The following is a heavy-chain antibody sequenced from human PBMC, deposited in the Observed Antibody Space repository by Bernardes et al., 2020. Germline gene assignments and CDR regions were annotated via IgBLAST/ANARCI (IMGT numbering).Heavy chain of an antibody. CDR1: GFTFSSYS. Sequence: GGSLRLSCAASGFTFSSYSMNWVRQAPGKGLEWVSYISSSSSTIYYADSVKGRFTISRDNAKKSLYLQMNSLRAEDTAVYYCAREGGDGNFQHWGQGTLVTVSS. D-gene: IGHD2-21*01. V-gene: IGHV3-48*01. CDR2: ISSSSSTI. CDR3: AREGGDGNFQH. J-gene: IGHJ1*01.